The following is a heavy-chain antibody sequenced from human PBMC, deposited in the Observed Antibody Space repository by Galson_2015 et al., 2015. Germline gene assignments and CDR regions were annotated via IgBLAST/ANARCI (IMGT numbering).Heavy chain of an antibody. CDR2: INHSGST. CDR3: ARINPWGYDFWSGYYMASGFDY. V-gene: IGHV4-34*01. D-gene: IGHD3-3*01. Sequence: ETLSLTCAVYGGSFSGYYWSWIRQPPGKGLEWIGEINHSGSTNYNPSLKSRVTISVDTSKNQFSLKLSSVTAADTAVYYCARINPWGYDFWSGYYMASGFDYWGQGTLVTVSS. J-gene: IGHJ4*02. CDR1: GGSFSGYY.